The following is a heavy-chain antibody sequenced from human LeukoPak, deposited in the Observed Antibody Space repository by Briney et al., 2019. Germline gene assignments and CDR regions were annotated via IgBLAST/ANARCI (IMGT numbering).Heavy chain of an antibody. CDR2: IYHSGST. J-gene: IGHJ3*02. V-gene: IGHV4-38-2*02. Sequence: SETLSLTCTVSGYSISSGYYWGWIRQPPGKGLEWIGSIYHSGSTYYNPSLKSRVTISVDTSKNQFSLKLSSVTAADTAVYYCARSFSGWYSGGAFDIWGQGTMVTVSS. D-gene: IGHD6-19*01. CDR3: ARSFSGWYSGGAFDI. CDR1: GYSISSGYY.